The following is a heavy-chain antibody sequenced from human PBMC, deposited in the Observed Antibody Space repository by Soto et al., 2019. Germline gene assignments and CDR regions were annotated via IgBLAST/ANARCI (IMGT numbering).Heavy chain of an antibody. V-gene: IGHV1-2*02. D-gene: IGHD3-22*01. CDR3: ARDLEYYYDSSGHGSDY. CDR1: GYTFTGYY. CDR2: INPNSGGT. Sequence: ASVQVSCKASGYTFTGYYMHWVRQPPGQGLEWMGWINPNSGGTNYAQKFQSRVTMTRDTSISTAYMELSRLRSADTAVYYCARDLEYYYDSSGHGSDYWGQGTLVTVSS. J-gene: IGHJ4*02.